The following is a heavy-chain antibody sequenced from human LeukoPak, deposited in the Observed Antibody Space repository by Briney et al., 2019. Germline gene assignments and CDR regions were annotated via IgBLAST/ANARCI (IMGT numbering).Heavy chain of an antibody. CDR1: GFTVDTNY. Sequence: GGSLRLSCAGSGFTVDTNYMGWVRQAPGKGLEWVSIIYPRGRTFYADSVKGRLFISRDNSKNTLFLQINSLRADDTAMYYCARTPFSPMVGANPLFDFWGQGTLVTVSS. CDR3: ARTPFSPMVGANPLFDF. V-gene: IGHV3-66*01. J-gene: IGHJ4*02. D-gene: IGHD1-26*01. CDR2: IYPRGRT.